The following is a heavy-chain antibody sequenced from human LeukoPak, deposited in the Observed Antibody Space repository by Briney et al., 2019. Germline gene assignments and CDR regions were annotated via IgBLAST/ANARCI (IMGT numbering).Heavy chain of an antibody. CDR3: ARGYCSSTSCYDSWNY. V-gene: IGHV3-30*03. J-gene: IGHJ4*02. D-gene: IGHD2-2*01. CDR1: GFTFSSYS. Sequence: PGGSLRLSCAASGFTFSSYSINWVRQAPGKGLEWVAVISYDGSNKYYADSVKGRFTISRDNSKNTLYLQMNSLRAEDTAVYYCARGYCSSTSCYDSWNYWGQGTLVTVSS. CDR2: ISYDGSNK.